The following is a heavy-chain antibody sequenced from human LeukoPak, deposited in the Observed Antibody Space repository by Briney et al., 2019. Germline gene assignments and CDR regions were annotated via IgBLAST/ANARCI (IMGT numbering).Heavy chain of an antibody. CDR2: ISGSGGST. V-gene: IGHV3-23*01. CDR1: GFTFSSYA. Sequence: GGSLRLSCAASGFTFSSYAMSWVRQAPGKGLEWVSAISGSGGSTYYADPVKGRFTISRDNSKNTLYLQMNSLKAEDTAVYYCAKGNHRITIFGVVITEYFQHWGQGTLVTVSS. D-gene: IGHD3-3*01. J-gene: IGHJ1*01. CDR3: AKGNHRITIFGVVITEYFQH.